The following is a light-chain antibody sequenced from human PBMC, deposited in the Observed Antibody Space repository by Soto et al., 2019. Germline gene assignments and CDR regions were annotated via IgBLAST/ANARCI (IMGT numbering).Light chain of an antibody. V-gene: IGKV1-9*01. CDR3: QQLNSYPYI. J-gene: IGKJ2*01. CDR2: AAF. CDR1: QGISHY. Sequence: DIQLTQSPSFLSASVGDKVTITCRAGQGISHYLAWYQQKPGTAPKLLIYAAFTLQSGVPSRFSGSGSGTEFTLTISSLQPEDFATYYCQQLNSYPYIFGQGTKLEIK.